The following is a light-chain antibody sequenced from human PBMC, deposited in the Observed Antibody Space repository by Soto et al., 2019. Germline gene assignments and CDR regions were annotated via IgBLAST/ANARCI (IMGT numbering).Light chain of an antibody. Sequence: QAVVTQPASVSGSPGQSITISCTGTSSDVGSYNLVSWYQQHPGKAPQLMIYEGSKRPSGVSNRFSGSKSGNTASLTISGLQAEDEADYYCCSYAGSSTFVVFGGGTQLTVL. V-gene: IGLV2-23*03. CDR3: CSYAGSSTFVV. J-gene: IGLJ2*01. CDR1: SSDVGSYNL. CDR2: EGS.